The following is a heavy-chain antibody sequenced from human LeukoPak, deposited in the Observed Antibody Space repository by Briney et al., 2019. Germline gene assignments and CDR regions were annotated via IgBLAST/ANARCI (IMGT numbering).Heavy chain of an antibody. CDR1: GYTFTSYY. D-gene: IGHD6-6*01. CDR3: TRDQLDLRAEYSSSNRNYFYYYYMDI. V-gene: IGHV1-46*01. J-gene: IGHJ6*03. Sequence: AAVKVTCKGSGYTFTSYYMHWMRHAPAQGLELVAIIYTSSGGTTYAQKFHGRVPMTRYMSTGTVYMELNSQRSKDTAVYYCTRDQLDLRAEYSSSNRNYFYYYYMDIWGKGTTVTVSS. CDR2: IYTSSGGT.